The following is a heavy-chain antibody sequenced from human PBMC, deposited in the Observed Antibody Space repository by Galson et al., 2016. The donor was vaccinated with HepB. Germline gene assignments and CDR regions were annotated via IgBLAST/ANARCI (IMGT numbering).Heavy chain of an antibody. V-gene: IGHV3-23*01. D-gene: IGHD6-13*01. J-gene: IGHJ2*01. CDR3: AREYRNSWLNFWYSDL. CDR2: ITRSGDAT. CDR1: GFSFSNSG. Sequence: SLRLSCAASGFSFSNSGMSWVRQAPGRGLEWVSGITRSGDATHYADFVKGRFTISRDNSKNTLYLQMSSLRTEDTAVYYCAREYRNSWLNFWYSDLWGRGTLVTVSS.